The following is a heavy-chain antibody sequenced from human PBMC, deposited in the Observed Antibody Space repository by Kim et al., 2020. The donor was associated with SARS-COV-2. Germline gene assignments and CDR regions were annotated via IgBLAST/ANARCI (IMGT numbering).Heavy chain of an antibody. CDR1: GGTFNNSA. D-gene: IGHD2-2*01. CDR2: IIPMFDMS. Sequence: SVKVSCKASGGTFNNSAISWVRQAPGQGLEWMGRIIPMFDMSDYAQKFQGRVTITADKSTTIAYMELSTLRSEDTAMYYCVRDYCTSTSCYDNWFGPWGQGTLVTVSS. CDR3: VRDYCTSTSCYDNWFGP. V-gene: IGHV1-69*04. J-gene: IGHJ5*02.